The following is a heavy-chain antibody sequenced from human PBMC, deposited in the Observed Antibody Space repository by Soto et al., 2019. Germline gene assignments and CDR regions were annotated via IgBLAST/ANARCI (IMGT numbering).Heavy chain of an antibody. CDR1: GGSISSYY. CDR2: IYYSGST. J-gene: IGHJ6*03. V-gene: IGHV4-59*01. Sequence: PSETLSLTCTVSGGSISSYYWSWIRQHPGKGLEWIGYIYYSGSTYYNPSLKSRVTISVDTSKNQFSLKLSSVTAADTAVYYCARTGCSSTSCYENYYYYYYMDVWGKGTTVTVSS. CDR3: ARTGCSSTSCYENYYYYYYMDV. D-gene: IGHD2-2*01.